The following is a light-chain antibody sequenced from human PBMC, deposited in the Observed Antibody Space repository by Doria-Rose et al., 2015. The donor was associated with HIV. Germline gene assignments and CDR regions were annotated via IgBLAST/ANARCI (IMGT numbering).Light chain of an antibody. CDR2: WAS. CDR3: QQYYDTPS. Sequence: DIRMTQSPESLGMSLGERATLNCKSNQSLLYTSKNYLARYQQKPGQPPKLLIYWASTRQSGAPARFSGSGSGTDFTLTISSLEAEDVAVYYCQQYYDTPSFGPGTTVDIK. J-gene: IGKJ3*01. V-gene: IGKV4-1*01. CDR1: QSLLYTSKNY.